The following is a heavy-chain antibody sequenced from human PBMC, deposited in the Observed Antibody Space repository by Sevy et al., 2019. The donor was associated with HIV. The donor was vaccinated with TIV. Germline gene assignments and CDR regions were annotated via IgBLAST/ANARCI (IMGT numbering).Heavy chain of an antibody. CDR2: IWYDGSNK. CDR1: GFTFSSYG. Sequence: GGSLRLSCAASGFTFSSYGMHWVRQAPGKGLEWVAVIWYDGSNKYYADSVKGRFTISRDNSKNTLYLQMNRLRAEDTAVYYCASSNCTNGVCYIYYMDVWGKGTTVTVSS. V-gene: IGHV3-33*01. CDR3: ASSNCTNGVCYIYYMDV. J-gene: IGHJ6*03. D-gene: IGHD2-8*01.